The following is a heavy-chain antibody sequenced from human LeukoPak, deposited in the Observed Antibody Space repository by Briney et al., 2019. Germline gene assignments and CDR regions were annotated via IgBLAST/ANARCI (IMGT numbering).Heavy chain of an antibody. CDR1: GFTVSSNY. J-gene: IGHJ1*01. CDR2: IYSGGST. CDR3: ASANDFWTVGGYFQH. Sequence: GGSLRLSCAASGFTVSSNYMSWVRQAPGKGLEWVSVIYSGGSTYYADSVKGRFTISRDNSKNTRYLQMNSLRAEDTAVYYCASANDFWTVGGYFQHWGQGTLVTVSS. D-gene: IGHD3-3*01. V-gene: IGHV3-66*02.